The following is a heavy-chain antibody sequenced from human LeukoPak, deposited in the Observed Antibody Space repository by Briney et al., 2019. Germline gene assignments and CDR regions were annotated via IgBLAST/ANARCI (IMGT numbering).Heavy chain of an antibody. V-gene: IGHV1-18*01. CDR3: ARHMGSHRPGSAFDY. Sequence: ASVKVSCKTSGYTFTNYGITWVREAPGQGLEWMGWISGYNGNTNYAQKLQGRVTMTTDTSTRTAYMEVRSLRSDDTAVYYCARHMGSHRPGSAFDYWGQGTLVTVSS. J-gene: IGHJ4*02. CDR1: GYTFTNYG. D-gene: IGHD1-26*01. CDR2: ISGYNGNT.